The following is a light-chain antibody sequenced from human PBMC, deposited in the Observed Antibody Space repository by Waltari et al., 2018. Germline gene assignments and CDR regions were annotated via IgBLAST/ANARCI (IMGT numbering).Light chain of an antibody. V-gene: IGLV1-51*01. CDR2: DNR. J-gene: IGLJ2*01. CDR3: ATWDSSLSAGVV. Sequence: QSVLTQPPSVSATPGQKVTISCSGSSSNIGNNYVSWYQHLPGTAPKLLIYDNRKRPSGTPDRFSGSKSGTSATLGITGLQTGDEADYYCATWDSSLSAGVVFGGGTKLTVL. CDR1: SSNIGNNY.